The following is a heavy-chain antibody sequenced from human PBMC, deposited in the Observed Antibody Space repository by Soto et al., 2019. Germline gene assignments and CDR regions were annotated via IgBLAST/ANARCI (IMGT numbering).Heavy chain of an antibody. J-gene: IGHJ4*02. D-gene: IGHD1-26*01. V-gene: IGHV3-48*01. CDR2: ISSSSNTI. CDR3: ARGTGSYQAEGFDY. Sequence: GGSLRLSCAASGFTFSSYSMNWVRQAPGKGLEWVSYISSSSNTIYYADSVKGRFTSSRDNAKNSLYLQMNSLRAEDTAVYYCARGTGSYQAEGFDYWGQGTLVTVSS. CDR1: GFTFSSYS.